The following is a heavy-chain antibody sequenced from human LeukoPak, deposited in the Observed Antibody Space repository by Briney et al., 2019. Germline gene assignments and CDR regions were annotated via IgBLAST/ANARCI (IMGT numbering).Heavy chain of an antibody. Sequence: GASVKVSCKASGYTFTSYYMHWVRQAPGQGLEWMGIINPSGGSTSYAQKFQGRVTMTRDTSTSTVYMELSSLRSEDTAVYYCAKKTYNWNFLNWFDPWGQGTLVTVSS. V-gene: IGHV1-46*01. CDR3: AKKTYNWNFLNWFDP. CDR1: GYTFTSYY. J-gene: IGHJ5*02. D-gene: IGHD1-7*01. CDR2: INPSGGST.